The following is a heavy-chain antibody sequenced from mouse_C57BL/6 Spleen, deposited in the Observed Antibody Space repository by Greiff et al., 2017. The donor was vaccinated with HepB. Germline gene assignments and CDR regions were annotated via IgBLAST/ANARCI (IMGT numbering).Heavy chain of an antibody. CDR1: GYTFTSYG. Sequence: QVQLQQSGAELARPGASVKLSCKASGYTFTSYGISWVKQRTGQGLEWIGEIYPRSGNTYYNEKFKGKATLTADKSSSTAYMELRSLTSEDSAVYFCARFQDPWFAYWGQGTLVTVSA. D-gene: IGHD3-2*02. CDR3: ARFQDPWFAY. CDR2: IYPRSGNT. V-gene: IGHV1-81*01. J-gene: IGHJ3*01.